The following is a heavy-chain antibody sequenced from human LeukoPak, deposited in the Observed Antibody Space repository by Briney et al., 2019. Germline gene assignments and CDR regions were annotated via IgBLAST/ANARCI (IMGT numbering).Heavy chain of an antibody. CDR1: GVSVSSGSYY. Sequence: SETLSLTCTVSGVSVSSGSYYWSWIRQPPGKGLEWIGYIYYSGSTNYNPSLKSRVTISVDTSKNQFSLKLSSVTAADTAVYYCARALNPGDSSRIFDYWGQGTLVTVSS. J-gene: IGHJ4*02. D-gene: IGHD4-17*01. V-gene: IGHV4-61*01. CDR3: ARALNPGDSSRIFDY. CDR2: IYYSGST.